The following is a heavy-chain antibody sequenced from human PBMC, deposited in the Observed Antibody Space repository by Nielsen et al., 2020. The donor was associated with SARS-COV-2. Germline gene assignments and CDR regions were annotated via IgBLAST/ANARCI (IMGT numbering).Heavy chain of an antibody. CDR1: GFRFTSYT. Sequence: GGSLRLSCAASGFRFTSYTMNWVRQAPGKGLEWVASITMSGAYMYYADSVRGRFTVSRDNAENSLYLQMNSLRDEDTAVYYCARDQDGVAATSNWYFDLWGRGTLVIVSS. V-gene: IGHV3-21*01. D-gene: IGHD6-25*01. J-gene: IGHJ2*01. CDR2: ITMSGAYM. CDR3: ARDQDGVAATSNWYFDL.